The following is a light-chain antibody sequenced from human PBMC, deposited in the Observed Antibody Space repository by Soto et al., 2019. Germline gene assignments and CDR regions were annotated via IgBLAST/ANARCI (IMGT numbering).Light chain of an antibody. CDR1: SSNIGSNT. Sequence: QSVLTQPPSASGTPGQRVTISCSGSSSNIGSNTVNWYQQLPGTAPKLLIYSTDQRPSGVPDRFSGSRSGTSVSLAISGLHSADEADYYCAAWDDRLHGWVFGGGTQLTVL. J-gene: IGLJ3*02. CDR3: AAWDDRLHGWV. V-gene: IGLV1-44*01. CDR2: STD.